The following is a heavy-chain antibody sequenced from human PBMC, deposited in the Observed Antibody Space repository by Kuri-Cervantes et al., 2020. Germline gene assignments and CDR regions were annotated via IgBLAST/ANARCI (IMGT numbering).Heavy chain of an antibody. D-gene: IGHD6-19*01. J-gene: IGHJ4*02. CDR3: ARDGIAVADPYYFDY. V-gene: IGHV3-33*08. CDR2: IWYDGSNK. CDR1: GFTFSSYG. Sequence: GGSLRLSCAASGFTFSSYGMHWVRQAPGKGLEWVAVIWYDGSNKYYADSVKGRFTISRDNAKNSLYLQMNSLRDEDTAVYYCARDGIAVADPYYFDYWGQGTLDTVSS.